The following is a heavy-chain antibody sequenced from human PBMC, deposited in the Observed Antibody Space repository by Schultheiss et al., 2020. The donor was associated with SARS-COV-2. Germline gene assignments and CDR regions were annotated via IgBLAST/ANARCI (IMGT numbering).Heavy chain of an antibody. Sequence: ASVKVSCKASGGTFSSYAISWVRQAPGQGLEWMGWISAYNGNTNYAQKLQGRVTMTTDTSTSTAYMELRSLRSDDTAVYYCARERREYNWFDPWGQGTLVTVSS. J-gene: IGHJ5*02. CDR2: ISAYNGNT. D-gene: IGHD3-10*01. V-gene: IGHV1-18*01. CDR3: ARERREYNWFDP. CDR1: GGTFSSYA.